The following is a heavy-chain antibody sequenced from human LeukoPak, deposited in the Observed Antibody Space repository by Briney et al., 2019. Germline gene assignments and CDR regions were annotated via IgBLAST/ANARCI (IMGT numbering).Heavy chain of an antibody. V-gene: IGHV3-30-3*01. Sequence: PGGSLRLSCAASGFTFSSYAMHWVRQAPGKGLEWVAVISYDGSNKYYADSVKGRFTISRDNSKNTLYLQMNSLRAEDTAVYYCARSGDIVATIGRYYYYYGMDVWGQGTTVTVSS. CDR1: GFTFSSYA. J-gene: IGHJ6*02. D-gene: IGHD5-12*01. CDR3: ARSGDIVATIGRYYYYYGMDV. CDR2: ISYDGSNK.